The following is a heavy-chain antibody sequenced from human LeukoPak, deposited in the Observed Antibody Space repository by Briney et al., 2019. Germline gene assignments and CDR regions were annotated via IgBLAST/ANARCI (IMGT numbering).Heavy chain of an antibody. J-gene: IGHJ4*02. D-gene: IGHD6-13*01. CDR2: IYSGGST. Sequence: PGGSLRLSCAASGFTVSSSFLSWVRQAPGKGLEWVSIIYSGGSTYYADSVKGRFTISRDNSQNTLYLQMNSLRAEDTAVYCCARDDRIAAAGTFDYWGQGTLVTVSS. CDR3: ARDDRIAAAGTFDY. V-gene: IGHV3-53*01. CDR1: GFTVSSSF.